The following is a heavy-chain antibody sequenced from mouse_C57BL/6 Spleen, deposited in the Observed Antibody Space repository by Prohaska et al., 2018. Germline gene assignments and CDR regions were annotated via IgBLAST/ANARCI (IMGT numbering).Heavy chain of an antibody. J-gene: IGHJ4*01. Sequence: HGKSLEWLGDINPNNGGTSYNQKFKGKATLTVDKSSSTAYMELRSLTSEDSAVYYCAGPVVGSMDYWCQGTSVTVSA. D-gene: IGHD1-1*01. V-gene: IGHV1-26*01. CDR3: AGPVVGSMDY. CDR2: INPNNGGT.